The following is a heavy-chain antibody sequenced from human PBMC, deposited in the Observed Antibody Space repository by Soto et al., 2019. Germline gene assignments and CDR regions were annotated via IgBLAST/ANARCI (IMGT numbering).Heavy chain of an antibody. CDR1: GLGFSTFG. D-gene: IGHD1-1*01. V-gene: IGHV3-33*03. CDR3: VSSHDMPI. CDR2: IWADGSQR. J-gene: IGHJ1*01. Sequence: QVRLVESGGDVVQPGWSLRLSCEVSGLGFSTFGMHWVRQAPGKGLEWVAVIWADGSQRYYVDSVKGRFTVSRDNPKSTLYLQMTSLRVEDTAKYFCVSSHDMPIWGQGTLVTVSS.